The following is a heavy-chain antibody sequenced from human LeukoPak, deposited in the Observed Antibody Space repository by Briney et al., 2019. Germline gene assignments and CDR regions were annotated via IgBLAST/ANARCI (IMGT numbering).Heavy chain of an antibody. D-gene: IGHD6-6*01. V-gene: IGHV1-69*05. CDR3: ARASVAARLRQAFDY. J-gene: IGHJ4*02. CDR2: IIPIFGTA. CDR1: GGTFSSYA. Sequence: SVKVSCKASGGTFSSYAISWVRQAPGQGLEWMGGIIPIFGTANYAQKLQGRVTITTDESTSTAYMELSSLRSEDTAVYYCARASVAARLRQAFDYWGQGTLVTVSS.